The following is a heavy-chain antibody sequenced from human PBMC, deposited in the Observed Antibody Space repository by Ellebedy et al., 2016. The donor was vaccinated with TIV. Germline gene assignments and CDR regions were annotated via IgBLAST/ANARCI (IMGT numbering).Heavy chain of an antibody. CDR2: ISGSGGST. CDR1: GFTFSSYA. CDR3: ANLPALMSSSYYYYGMDV. D-gene: IGHD3-10*01. V-gene: IGHV3-23*01. J-gene: IGHJ6*02. Sequence: GGSLRLSCAASGFTFSSYAMSWVRQAPGKGLEWVSAISGSGGSTYYAGSVKGRFTISRDNSKNTLYLQMNSLRAEDTAVYYCANLPALMSSSYYYYGMDVWGQGTTVTVSS.